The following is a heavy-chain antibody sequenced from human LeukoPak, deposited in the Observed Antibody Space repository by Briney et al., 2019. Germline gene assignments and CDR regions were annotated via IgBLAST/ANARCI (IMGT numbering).Heavy chain of an antibody. Sequence: GESLKISCKGSGYNFSNYGIGWVRQMPGKGLEWMGLIDPGDSHAIYSPSFQGQVTISADKSISAAYLQWSSLKASDTAMYYCARHGVGAGLAAAYIWGLGTLLTVSS. CDR2: IDPGDSHA. V-gene: IGHV5-51*01. CDR3: ARHGVGAGLAAAYI. CDR1: GYNFSNYG. J-gene: IGHJ4*02. D-gene: IGHD6-13*01.